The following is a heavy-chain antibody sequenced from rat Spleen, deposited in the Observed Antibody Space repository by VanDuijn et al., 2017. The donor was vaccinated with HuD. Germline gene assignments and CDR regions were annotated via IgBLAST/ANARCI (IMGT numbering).Heavy chain of an antibody. V-gene: IGHV2-13*01. Sequence: QVQLKESGPGLVQPSQTLSLTCTVSGFSLTSYHVSWVRQPPGKGLEWMGVIWGNGNTNYNSALKSRLSISRDTSKSQVFLKMSSLQTEDTAIYFCTRDHSYWGNYYPGGFAYWGQGTLVTVSS. CDR3: TRDHSYWGNYYPGGFAY. CDR2: IWGNGNT. J-gene: IGHJ3*01. D-gene: IGHD1-12*02. CDR1: GFSLTSYH.